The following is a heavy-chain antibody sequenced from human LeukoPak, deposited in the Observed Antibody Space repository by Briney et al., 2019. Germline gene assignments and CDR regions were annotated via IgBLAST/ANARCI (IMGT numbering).Heavy chain of an antibody. D-gene: IGHD5-24*01. Sequence: SVKVSCKASGYTFNSYGISWVRQAPGQELEWMGGIIPIFGTANYAQKFQGRVTITADKSTTTAYMQLSSLKSEDTAMYYCARHSRGRDGYIGFDYWGQGSLVTVSS. CDR2: IIPIFGTA. V-gene: IGHV1-69*06. CDR3: ARHSRGRDGYIGFDY. CDR1: GYTFNSYG. J-gene: IGHJ4*02.